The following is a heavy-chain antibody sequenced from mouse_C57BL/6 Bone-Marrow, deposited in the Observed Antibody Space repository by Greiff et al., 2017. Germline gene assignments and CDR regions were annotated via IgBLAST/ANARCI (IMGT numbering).Heavy chain of an antibody. CDR3: ARCYDYDYAMDY. J-gene: IGHJ4*01. D-gene: IGHD2-4*01. V-gene: IGHV1-39*01. CDR2: INPNYGTT. Sequence: EVKLQESGPELVKPGASVKISCKASGYSFTDYNMNWVKQSNGKSLEWIGVINPNYGTTSYNQKFKGKATLTVDQSSSTAYMQLNSLTSEDAAVYYCARCYDYDYAMDYWGQGTSVTVSA. CDR1: GYSFTDYN.